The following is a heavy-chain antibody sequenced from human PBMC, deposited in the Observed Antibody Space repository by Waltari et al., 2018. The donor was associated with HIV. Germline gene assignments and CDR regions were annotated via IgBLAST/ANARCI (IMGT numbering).Heavy chain of an antibody. CDR2: INTSTGNP. D-gene: IGHD1-1*01. J-gene: IGHJ5*02. CDR3: ARGDLNVGGWFDP. Sequence: QVQLVQSGSELKKPGASVKVSCKASGYTFTSHAMNWVRQAPGQGLECMGWINTSTGNPTYAQGFTGRFVFSLDTSVSTEYLQISSLMAEDTAVYYGARGDLNVGGWFDPWGQGTLVTVSS. V-gene: IGHV7-4-1*02. CDR1: GYTFTSHA.